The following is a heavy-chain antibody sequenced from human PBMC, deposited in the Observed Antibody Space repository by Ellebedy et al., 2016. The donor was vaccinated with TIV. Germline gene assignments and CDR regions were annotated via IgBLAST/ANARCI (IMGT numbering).Heavy chain of an antibody. Sequence: GESLKISCAASGFTFSGYAMHWVRQAPGKGLEWVAVLSYDGSNKYYADSVKGRFTISRDNSKNTLYLQMNSLRAEDTAVYYCARASDFGVSTHYYYGMDVWGQGTTVTVSS. J-gene: IGHJ6*02. V-gene: IGHV3-30-3*01. D-gene: IGHD4-17*01. CDR2: LSYDGSNK. CDR3: ARASDFGVSTHYYYGMDV. CDR1: GFTFSGYA.